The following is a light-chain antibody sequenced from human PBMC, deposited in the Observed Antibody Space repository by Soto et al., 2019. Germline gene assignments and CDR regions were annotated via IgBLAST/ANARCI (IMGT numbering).Light chain of an antibody. J-gene: IGLJ1*01. Sequence: QSVLTQPASVPGSPGQSITISCTGTSSDVGGYNYVSWYQQFTGKAPKVMIFEVSHRPSGVSNRFSGSKSGSTASLTISGLQAEDEADYYCSSYTSSNTYVFGTGTKVTVL. V-gene: IGLV2-14*01. CDR2: EVS. CDR3: SSYTSSNTYV. CDR1: SSDVGGYNY.